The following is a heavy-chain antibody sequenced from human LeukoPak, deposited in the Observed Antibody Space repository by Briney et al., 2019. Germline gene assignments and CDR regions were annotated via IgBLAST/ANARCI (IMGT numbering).Heavy chain of an antibody. CDR1: GFTFSSYW. Sequence: GGSLRLSCAASGFTFSSYWMSWVRQAPGKGLEWVANIKQDGSEKYYVDSVKGRLTISRDNTKNSLFLQMNSLRAEDTAVYYCARSRNYYDSSGYLPSDYWGQGTLVTVSS. CDR2: IKQDGSEK. V-gene: IGHV3-7*01. D-gene: IGHD3-22*01. J-gene: IGHJ4*02. CDR3: ARSRNYYDSSGYLPSDY.